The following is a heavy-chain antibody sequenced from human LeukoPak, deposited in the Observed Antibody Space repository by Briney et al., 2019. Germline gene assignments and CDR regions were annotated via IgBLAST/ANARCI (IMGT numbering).Heavy chain of an antibody. V-gene: IGHV4-30-2*01. D-gene: IGHD2-2*01. CDR3: AREVPALPLHTGGVKLLDY. Sequence: PSQTLSLTCAVSGGSISSGGYSWSWIRQPPGKGLEWIGYIYHSGSTYYNPSLKSRVTISVDTSKNQFSLKLSSVTAADTAVYYCAREVPALPLHTGGVKLLDYWGQGTLVTVSS. CDR1: GGSISSGGYS. CDR2: IYHSGST. J-gene: IGHJ4*02.